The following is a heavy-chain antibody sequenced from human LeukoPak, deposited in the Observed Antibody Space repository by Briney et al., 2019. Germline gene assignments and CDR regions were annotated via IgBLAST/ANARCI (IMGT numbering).Heavy chain of an antibody. V-gene: IGHV3-23*01. J-gene: IGHJ4*02. D-gene: IGHD5-12*01. Sequence: GGSLRLSCAASGFTFSSYAMSWVRQAPGKGLEWVSAISGIGGSTYYADSVKGRFTISRDNSKNTLYLQINSLRAEDTAVYYCAKYGGYDWRPTDYWGQGTLVTVSS. CDR1: GFTFSSYA. CDR3: AKYGGYDWRPTDY. CDR2: ISGIGGST.